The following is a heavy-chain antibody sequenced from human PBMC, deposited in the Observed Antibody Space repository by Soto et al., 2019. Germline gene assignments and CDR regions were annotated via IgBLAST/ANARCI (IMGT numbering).Heavy chain of an antibody. D-gene: IGHD6-6*01. Sequence: PGESLKISCKGSGYSFTSYWIGWVRQMPGKGLEWMGIIYPGDSDTRYSPSFQGQVTISADKSISTAYLQWSSLKASDTAMYYCARNIAARHSYYYYGMDVWGQGTTVTV. J-gene: IGHJ6*02. CDR3: ARNIAARHSYYYYGMDV. CDR1: GYSFTSYW. CDR2: IYPGDSDT. V-gene: IGHV5-51*01.